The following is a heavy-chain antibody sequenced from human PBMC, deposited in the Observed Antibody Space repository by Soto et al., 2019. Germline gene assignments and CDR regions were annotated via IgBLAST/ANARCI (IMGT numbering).Heavy chain of an antibody. CDR1: GYTFTTYA. Sequence: GASVKVSCKTSGYTFTTYAVHWVRQAPGQSLEWMGWINTGNGHTKYSQNFQGRVTITRDTSATTAYMELSSLRSEDTAVYYCARGRSSGWPSPFYGMDVWGQGTTVTVSS. V-gene: IGHV1-3*04. CDR2: INTGNGHT. CDR3: ARGRSSGWPSPFYGMDV. J-gene: IGHJ6*02. D-gene: IGHD6-19*01.